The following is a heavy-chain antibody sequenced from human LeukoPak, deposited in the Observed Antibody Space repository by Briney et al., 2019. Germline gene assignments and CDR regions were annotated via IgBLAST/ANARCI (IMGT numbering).Heavy chain of an antibody. D-gene: IGHD4-11*01. CDR3: ARHRDHSNYMSPSDY. J-gene: IGHJ4*02. V-gene: IGHV5-51*01. CDR1: GYSFTSYW. Sequence: GESLKISCKGSGYSFTSYWIAWVRQMPGKGLEWMGFIYPGDSDTRVSPSFQGHITISADKSISTAYLQWSSLKASDTAMYYCARHRDHSNYMSPSDYWGQGTLVTVSS. CDR2: IYPGDSDT.